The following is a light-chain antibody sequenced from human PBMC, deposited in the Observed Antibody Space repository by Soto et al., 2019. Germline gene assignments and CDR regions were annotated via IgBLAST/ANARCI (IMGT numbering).Light chain of an antibody. J-gene: IGLJ2*01. CDR1: SGNSNYK. CDR2: VGTGGIVG. Sequence: QSVLTQPPSPSASRGAWFTLTGPRSSGNSNYKLDWYQQRPGKGPRFVMRVGTGGIVGSKGDGIPDRFSVLGSGLNRYLTIKNIQEEDESDYHCGADHGSGSNFGVVFGGGTKLTVL. CDR3: GADHGSGSNFGVV. V-gene: IGLV9-49*01.